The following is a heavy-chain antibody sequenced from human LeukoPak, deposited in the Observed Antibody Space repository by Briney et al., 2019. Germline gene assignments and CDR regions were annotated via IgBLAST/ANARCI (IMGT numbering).Heavy chain of an antibody. CDR2: ISSSSSYI. V-gene: IGHV3-21*01. D-gene: IGHD6-19*01. Sequence: GGSLRLSCAASGFTFSSYSMNWVRQAPGKGLEWVSSISSSSSYIYYADSVKGRFTISRDNAKNSLYLQMNSLRAEDTAVYYCARDPDVNSSGWDYYYYGMDVWGQGTTVTVSS. CDR1: GFTFSSYS. J-gene: IGHJ6*02. CDR3: ARDPDVNSSGWDYYYYGMDV.